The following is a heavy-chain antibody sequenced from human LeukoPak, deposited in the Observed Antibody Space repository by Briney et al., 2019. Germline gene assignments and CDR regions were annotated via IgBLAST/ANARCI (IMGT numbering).Heavy chain of an antibody. Sequence: SGTLSLTCPVSGGSLSRGGYYWRWLRQPPGRGVEGLVYIYHSGSTYYNPSLKSLVTISVDSSKNQFSLKLRSVTAAETAVYYGARDSVGATELPSNWFDPWGQGTLVTVSS. CDR2: IYHSGST. J-gene: IGHJ5*02. CDR3: ARDSVGATELPSNWFDP. CDR1: GGSLSRGGYY. V-gene: IGHV4-30-2*01. D-gene: IGHD1-26*01.